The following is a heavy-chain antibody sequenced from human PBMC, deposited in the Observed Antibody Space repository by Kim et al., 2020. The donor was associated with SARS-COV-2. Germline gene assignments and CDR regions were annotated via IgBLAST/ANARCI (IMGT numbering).Heavy chain of an antibody. D-gene: IGHD5-12*01. CDR3: ARETINSGYDLYYFDY. Sequence: ASVKVSCKASGYTFTSYYMHWVRQAPGQGLEWMGIINPSGGSTSYAQKFQGRVTMTRDTSTSTVYMELSSLRPEDTAVYYCARETINSGYDLYYFDYWGQGTLVTV. CDR1: GYTFTSYY. J-gene: IGHJ4*02. V-gene: IGHV1-46*01. CDR2: INPSGGST.